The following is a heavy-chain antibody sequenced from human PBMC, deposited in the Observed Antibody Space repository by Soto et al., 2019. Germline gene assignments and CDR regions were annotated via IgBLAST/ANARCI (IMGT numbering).Heavy chain of an antibody. V-gene: IGHV4-30-2*01. CDR3: ARVPSP. J-gene: IGHJ5*02. CDR1: GGSISSHGYS. Sequence: PSETRSLTCAVSGGSISSHGYSWSWIRQPPGKGLEWSRYIYHSGSTYYNPSLKSRVTISVDRSKNQFSLKLSFVTAADAAVYYCARVPSPWGQGTLVTVSS. CDR2: IYHSGST.